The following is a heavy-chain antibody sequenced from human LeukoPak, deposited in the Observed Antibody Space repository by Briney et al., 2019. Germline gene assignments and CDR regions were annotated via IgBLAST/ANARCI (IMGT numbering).Heavy chain of an antibody. CDR3: ARRCSSGWYEGAFDY. J-gene: IGHJ4*02. CDR2: IWYDGSNK. V-gene: IGHV3-33*08. Sequence: GGSLRLSCAASGFTFSSYGMPWVRQAPGKGLEWVAVIWYDGSNKYYADSVKGRFTISRDNSKNTLYLQMNSLRAEDTAVYYCARRCSSGWYEGAFDYWGQGTLVTVSS. CDR1: GFTFSSYG. D-gene: IGHD6-19*01.